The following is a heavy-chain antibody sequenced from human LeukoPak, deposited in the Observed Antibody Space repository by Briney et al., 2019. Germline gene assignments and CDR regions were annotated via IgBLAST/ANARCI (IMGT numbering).Heavy chain of an antibody. V-gene: IGHV3-66*01. CDR3: ARDSSY. Sequence: GGSLRLSCAASGFSVSGNYMSWVRQAPGEGLEWVSIIYSDDSTYYADSVKGRFGISRDNSKNTLYLQMNSLRAEDTAVYYCARDSSYWGQGTLVTVSS. J-gene: IGHJ4*02. CDR2: IYSDDST. CDR1: GFSVSGNY.